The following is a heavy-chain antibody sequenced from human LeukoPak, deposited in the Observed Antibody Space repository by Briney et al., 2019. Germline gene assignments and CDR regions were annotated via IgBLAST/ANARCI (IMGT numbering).Heavy chain of an antibody. CDR2: ISYDGVNK. V-gene: IGHV3-30-3*01. Sequence: GGSLRLSCSASGFTFSTNAMHWVRQAPGKGLQWVAVISYDGVNKYYADSVKGRFTISRDNSKNTLYLQMNSLRGDDTAVYYCARDSETCSGGACFRYYFDYWGQGTLVTVSS. CDR3: ARDSETCSGGACFRYYFDY. J-gene: IGHJ4*02. CDR1: GFTFSTNA. D-gene: IGHD3-16*01.